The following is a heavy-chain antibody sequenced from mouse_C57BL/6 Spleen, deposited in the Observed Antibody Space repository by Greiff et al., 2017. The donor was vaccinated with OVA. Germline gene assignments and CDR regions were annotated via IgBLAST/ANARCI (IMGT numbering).Heavy chain of an antibody. Sequence: EVQLQESEGGLVQPGGSMKLSCTASGFTFSDYYMAWVRQVPEKGLEWVANINPDGSCTYYLDSLKSRFIISRDNATNTLYLQMSSLKSEDTAMYYGASDSRIAAVVDWYFDVWGTGTTVTVSS. D-gene: IGHD1-1*01. J-gene: IGHJ1*03. V-gene: IGHV5-16*02. CDR2: INPDGSCT. CDR1: GFTFSDYY. CDR3: ASDSRIAAVVDWYFDV.